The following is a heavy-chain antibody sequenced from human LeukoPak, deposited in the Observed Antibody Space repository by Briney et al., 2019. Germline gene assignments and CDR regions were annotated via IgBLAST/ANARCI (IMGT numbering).Heavy chain of an antibody. V-gene: IGHV3-73*01. CDR3: TIGVY. CDR1: GFTFTSYA. Sequence: GGSLRLSCAVSGFTFTSYAMHWVRQASGRGLEWVGRIRSKAENDATAYAASVKGRFTISRDDSRNTAYLQMNSLKTEDAAMYYCTIGVYWGQGTLVTVSS. J-gene: IGHJ4*02. CDR2: IRSKAENDAT.